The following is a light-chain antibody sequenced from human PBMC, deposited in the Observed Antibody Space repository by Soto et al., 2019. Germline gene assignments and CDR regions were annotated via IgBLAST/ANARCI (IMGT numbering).Light chain of an antibody. V-gene: IGKV1-5*01. Sequence: DIQMTHSPSTLSASVLYIVTITFRASQSISSWLAWYQQKPGKAPKLLIYDASILESGVSSRFSGSGAGTEFTLTISSLQPDDFATYYCQKYDSDSWKFGQGTKVDIK. CDR2: DAS. J-gene: IGKJ1*01. CDR3: QKYDSDSWK. CDR1: QSISSW.